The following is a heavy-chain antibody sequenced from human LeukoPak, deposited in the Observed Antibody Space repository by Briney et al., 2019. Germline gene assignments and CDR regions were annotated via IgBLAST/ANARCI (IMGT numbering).Heavy chain of an antibody. CDR1: GFNFSSYA. V-gene: IGHV3-23*01. Sequence: PGGSLRLSCAASGFNFSSYAMSWVRQAPGKGLEWVSSVCGSGGYTYYAGSVKGRFTISRDNSKNTLYLQMNSLRAEDTAIYYCANEIRPNDYWGQGTLVTVSS. D-gene: IGHD4-17*01. J-gene: IGHJ4*02. CDR3: ANEIRPNDY. CDR2: VCGSGGYT.